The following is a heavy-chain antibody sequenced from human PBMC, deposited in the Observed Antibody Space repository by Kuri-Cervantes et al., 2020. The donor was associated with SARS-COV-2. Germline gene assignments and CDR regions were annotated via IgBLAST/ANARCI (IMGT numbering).Heavy chain of an antibody. J-gene: IGHJ4*02. CDR1: GGSISSSNW. CDR3: ARSGEDYPFDY. D-gene: IGHD3-10*01. Sequence: SCAVSGGSISSSNWWSWVRQPPGKGLEWIGEIYHSGSTNYNPSLKSRATISVDKSKNQFSLKLSSVAAADTAVYYCARSGEDYPFDYWGQGTLVTVSS. V-gene: IGHV4-4*02. CDR2: IYHSGST.